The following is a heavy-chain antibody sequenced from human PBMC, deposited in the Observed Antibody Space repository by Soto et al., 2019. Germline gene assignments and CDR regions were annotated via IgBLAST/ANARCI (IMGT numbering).Heavy chain of an antibody. J-gene: IGHJ6*02. CDR1: GGTFSSYA. CDR2: IIPIFGTA. CDR3: ARAEVVVVVPAAIHYYYYGMGV. D-gene: IGHD2-2*01. Sequence: SVKVSCKASGGTFSSYAISWVRQAPGQGLEWMGGIIPIFGTANYAQKFQGRVTITADKSTSTAYMELSSLRSEDTAVYYCARAEVVVVVPAAIHYYYYGMGVRRQG. V-gene: IGHV1-69*06.